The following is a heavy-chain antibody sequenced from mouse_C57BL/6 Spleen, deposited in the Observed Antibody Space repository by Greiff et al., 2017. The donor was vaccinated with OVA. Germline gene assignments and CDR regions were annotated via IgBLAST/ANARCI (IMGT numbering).Heavy chain of an antibody. V-gene: IGHV5-4*01. J-gene: IGHJ4*01. Sequence: EVQLVESGGGLVKPGGSLKLSCAASGFTFSSYAMSWVRQTPEKRLEWVATISDGGSYTYYPDNVKGRFTISRDNAKNNLYLQMSHLKSEDTAMYYCARDGLRPGYYYAMDYWGQGTSVTVSS. CDR3: ARDGLRPGYYYAMDY. CDR2: ISDGGSYT. D-gene: IGHD2-2*01. CDR1: GFTFSSYA.